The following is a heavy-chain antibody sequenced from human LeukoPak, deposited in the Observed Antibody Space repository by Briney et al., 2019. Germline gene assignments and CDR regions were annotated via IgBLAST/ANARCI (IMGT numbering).Heavy chain of an antibody. J-gene: IGHJ4*02. CDR3: AREKAAAVLWAGLDY. V-gene: IGHV1-69*13. D-gene: IGHD6-13*01. CDR2: IIPIFGTA. CDR1: GGTFSSYA. Sequence: SVKVSCKAYGGTFSSYAISWVRQAPGQGLEWMGGIIPIFGTANYAQKFQGRVTITADESTSTAYMELSSLRSEDTAVYYCAREKAAAVLWAGLDYWGQGTLVTVSS.